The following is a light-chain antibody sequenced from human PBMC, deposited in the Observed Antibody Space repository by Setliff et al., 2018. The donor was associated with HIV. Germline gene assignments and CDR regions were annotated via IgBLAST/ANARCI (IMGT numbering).Light chain of an antibody. CDR1: SSNVGDNA. Sequence: VLTQPPSASGAPGQKVIISCSGSSSNVGDNAVSWYQQFTGAAPKLLIYSTNLRPSGVPARFSGSKSGTSASLAISGLHSEDEADYFCASWDDGLNGYVFGTGTKVTVL. CDR2: STN. V-gene: IGLV1-44*01. J-gene: IGLJ1*01. CDR3: ASWDDGLNGYV.